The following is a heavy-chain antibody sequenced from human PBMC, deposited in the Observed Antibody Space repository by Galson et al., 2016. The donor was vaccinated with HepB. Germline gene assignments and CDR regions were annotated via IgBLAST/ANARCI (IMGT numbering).Heavy chain of an antibody. Sequence: SLRLSCAASGFTFSSYAMRWVRQAPGKGLEWVSVSASGDITYYAHSVKGRFTISRDKSKNTLFLNMISLRAEDTASYYCASHLGGSSLDPFDIWGRGTMVTVAS. V-gene: IGHV3-23*01. J-gene: IGHJ3*02. CDR3: ASHLGGSSLDPFDI. CDR1: GFTFSSYA. D-gene: IGHD5-12*01. CDR2: SASGDIT.